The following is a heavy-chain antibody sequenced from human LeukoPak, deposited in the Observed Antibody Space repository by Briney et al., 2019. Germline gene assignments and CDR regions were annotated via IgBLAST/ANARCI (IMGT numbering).Heavy chain of an antibody. J-gene: IGHJ6*02. CDR2: INHSGST. CDR3: ARGGLYYDFWSGYYSYYGMDV. D-gene: IGHD3-3*01. Sequence: SETLSLTCAVYGGSFSGYYWSWIRQPPGKGLEWIGEINHSGSTNYNPSLKSRVTISVDTSKNQFSLKLSSVTAADTAVYYCARGGLYYDFWSGYYSYYGMDVWGQGTTVTVSS. V-gene: IGHV4-34*01. CDR1: GGSFSGYY.